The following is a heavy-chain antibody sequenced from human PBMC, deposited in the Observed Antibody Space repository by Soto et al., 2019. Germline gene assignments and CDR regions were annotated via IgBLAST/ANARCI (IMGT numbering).Heavy chain of an antibody. CDR3: ARGFNPGSGRSIRPHYYGMDV. CDR2: INHSGST. D-gene: IGHD3-10*01. CDR1: GGSFSGYY. V-gene: IGHV4-34*01. Sequence: SETVSLTCDDYGGSFSGYYWSWIRQPPGTGLEWIGEINHSGSTNYNPSLKSRVTISVDTSKNQFSLKLSSVTAADTAVYYCARGFNPGSGRSIRPHYYGMDVWGQGTTVTVS. J-gene: IGHJ6*02.